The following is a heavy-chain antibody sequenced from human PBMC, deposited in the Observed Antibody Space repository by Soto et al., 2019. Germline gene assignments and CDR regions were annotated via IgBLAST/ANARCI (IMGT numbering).Heavy chain of an antibody. CDR2: IYYSGST. J-gene: IGHJ5*02. D-gene: IGHD5-18*01. CDR3: ARGVPYSYGYVSWFDP. Sequence: QVQLQESGPGLVKPSETLSLTCTVSGGSVSSGSYYWSWIRQPPGNGLEWIGYIYYSGSTNYNPPLKSRVTISVDTSKNQFSLKLSSVTAADTAVYYCARGVPYSYGYVSWFDPWGQGTLVTVSS. CDR1: GGSVSSGSYY. V-gene: IGHV4-61*01.